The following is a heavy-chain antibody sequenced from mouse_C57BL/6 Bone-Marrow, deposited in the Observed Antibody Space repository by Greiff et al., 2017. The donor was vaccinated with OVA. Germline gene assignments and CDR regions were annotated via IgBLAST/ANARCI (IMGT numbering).Heavy chain of an antibody. CDR3: ARGTNYYGSRHGYFDV. CDR2: IYPGGGYT. V-gene: IGHV1-63*01. D-gene: IGHD1-1*01. CDR1: GYTFTNYW. J-gene: IGHJ1*03. Sequence: QVQLQQSGAELVRPGTSVKLSCKASGYTFTNYWIGWAKQRPGHGLEWIGDIYPGGGYTNYNEKFKGKATLTADKSSSTAYMQFSSLTSEDSAIYYGARGTNYYGSRHGYFDVWGTGTTVTVSS.